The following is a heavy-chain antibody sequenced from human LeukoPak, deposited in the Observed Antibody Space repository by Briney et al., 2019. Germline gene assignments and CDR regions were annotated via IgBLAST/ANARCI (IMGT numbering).Heavy chain of an antibody. Sequence: GGSLRLSCAASGFTFSSYAMSWVRRAPGKGLEWVSAISGSGGSTYYADSVKGRFTISRDNSKNTLYLQMNSLRAEDTAVYYCAKRLRFLEWLFPSDAFDIWGQGTMVTVSS. CDR1: GFTFSSYA. CDR2: ISGSGGST. J-gene: IGHJ3*02. D-gene: IGHD3-3*01. CDR3: AKRLRFLEWLFPSDAFDI. V-gene: IGHV3-23*01.